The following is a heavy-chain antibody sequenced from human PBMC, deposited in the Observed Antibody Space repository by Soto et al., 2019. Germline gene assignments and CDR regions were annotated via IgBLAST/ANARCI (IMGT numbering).Heavy chain of an antibody. CDR1: GGSISSYY. D-gene: IGHD3-3*01. V-gene: IGHV4-59*12. CDR3: ARAKDFWSGYYREVWFDP. CDR2: IYYSGST. Sequence: SETLSLTCTVSGGSISSYYWSWIRQPPGKGLEWIGYIYYSGSTNYNPSLKSRVTISVDTSKNQFSLKLSSVTAADTAVYYCARAKDFWSGYYREVWFDPWGQGTLVTVSS. J-gene: IGHJ5*02.